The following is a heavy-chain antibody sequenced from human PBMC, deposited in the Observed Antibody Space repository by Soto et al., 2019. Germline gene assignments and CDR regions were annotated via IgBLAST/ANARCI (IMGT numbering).Heavy chain of an antibody. CDR2: ISPNSGGT. D-gene: IGHD3-22*01. V-gene: IGHV1-2*02. CDR3: AFTYFFDGSGYDDPFDV. J-gene: IGHJ3*01. CDR1: GYTFTAYY. Sequence: SVKVSCKASGYTFTAYYIYWVRQAPGQGHECMGWISPNSGGTDYEQKFQGRVTRTRDTYISTDYMEPSRLRSDDTDVYYCAFTYFFDGSGYDDPFDVWGQGEMVTVSS.